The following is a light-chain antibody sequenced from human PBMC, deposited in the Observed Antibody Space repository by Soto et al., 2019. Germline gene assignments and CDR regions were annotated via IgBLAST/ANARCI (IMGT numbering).Light chain of an antibody. J-gene: IGKJ1*01. V-gene: IGKV1-5*01. CDR3: QQYKSFCT. Sequence: IQMTQSPSTLSASVGDRVTITCRASQTIDNWLAWYRQQPGKAPSLLIYDASTLQSGVPSRFSGSGSGREFTLTISSLQPDDFATYYCQQYKSFCTFGQGTKVDIK. CDR1: QTIDNW. CDR2: DAS.